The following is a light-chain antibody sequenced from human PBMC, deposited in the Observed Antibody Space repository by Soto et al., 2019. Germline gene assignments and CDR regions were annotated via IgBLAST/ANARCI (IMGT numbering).Light chain of an antibody. CDR3: SSYTSSSTNWV. CDR1: SSDVGGSYY. Sequence: QSALTQSASVSGSPGQSITISCTGTSSDVGGSYYVSWYQQHPDTAPRLIIYDVSDRPAGVSDRFSGSKSGNTASLTISGLQAEDEADYYCSSYTSSSTNWVFGGGTKLTVL. V-gene: IGLV2-14*03. CDR2: DVS. J-gene: IGLJ3*02.